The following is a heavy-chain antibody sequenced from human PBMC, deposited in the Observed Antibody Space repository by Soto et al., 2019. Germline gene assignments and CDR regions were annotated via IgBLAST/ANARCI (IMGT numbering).Heavy chain of an antibody. Sequence: GASVKVSCKASGGTFSSYAISWVRQAPGQGLEWMGGIIPIFGTANYAQKFQGRVTITADESTSTAYMELSSLRSEDTAVYYCARKGIAAAGPHPALYGMDVWGQGTTVTVSS. CDR1: GGTFSSYA. D-gene: IGHD6-13*01. J-gene: IGHJ6*02. V-gene: IGHV1-69*13. CDR3: ARKGIAAAGPHPALYGMDV. CDR2: IIPIFGTA.